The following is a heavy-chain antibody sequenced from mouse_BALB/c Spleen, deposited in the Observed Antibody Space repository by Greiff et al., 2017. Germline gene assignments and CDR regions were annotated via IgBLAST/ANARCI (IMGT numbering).Heavy chain of an antibody. D-gene: IGHD1-2*01. CDR3: TRSSLLRQPWWCFDV. V-gene: IGHV6-6*02. CDR1: GFTFSNYW. J-gene: IGHJ1*01. Sequence: EVQLVESGGGLVQPGGSMKLSCVASGFTFSNYWMNWVRQSPEKGLEWVAEIRLKSNNYSTHSAESVKGRLTISRDDSKSSVYLQMNKLRAEDTGIYYGTRSSLLRQPWWCFDVWGAGTSVSVSS. CDR2: IRLKSNNYST.